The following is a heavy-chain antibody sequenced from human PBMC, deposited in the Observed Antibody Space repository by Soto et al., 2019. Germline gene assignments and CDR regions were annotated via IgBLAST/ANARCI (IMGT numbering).Heavy chain of an antibody. J-gene: IGHJ6*02. V-gene: IGHV2-70*01. CDR2: IDWDDDK. CDR3: ARIQSMVRGVQGPDGFWYYGTDV. CDR1: GFSLSTSGMC. D-gene: IGHD3-10*01. Sequence: SGPTLVNPTHTLTLTCTFSGFSLSTSGMCVSWIRQPPGKALEWLALIDWDDDKYYSTSLKTRLNISKDTSKNQVVLTMTNMEHVETATYYCARIQSMVRGVQGPDGFWYYGTDVWGQGTTVTVSS.